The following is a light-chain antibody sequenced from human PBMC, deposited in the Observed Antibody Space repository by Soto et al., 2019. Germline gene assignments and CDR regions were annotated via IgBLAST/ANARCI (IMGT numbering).Light chain of an antibody. V-gene: IGKV3-20*01. J-gene: IGKJ1*01. CDR1: QSVSNN. CDR2: DVS. Sequence: IFIRQSPATLSVSPVERASLCCMASQSVSNNLAWYQQKPGQAPRLLIYDVSRRATGIPDRFSGSGSGTDFTLTVSRLEPEDFAVYYCQQYGSSPETFGQGTKVDIK. CDR3: QQYGSSPET.